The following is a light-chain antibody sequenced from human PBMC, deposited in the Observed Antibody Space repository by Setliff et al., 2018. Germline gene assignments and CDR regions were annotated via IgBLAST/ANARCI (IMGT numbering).Light chain of an antibody. CDR2: DVS. J-gene: IGLJ1*01. V-gene: IGLV2-14*01. Sequence: QCVLTQPASVSGSPGQSITISCTGTSSDVGGYNYVPWYQQHPGKAPKLMIYDVSKRPSGVSNRFSGSKSGNTASLTISGLQAEDEADYYCSSYTSSSTPYVFGTGTKVTVL. CDR1: SSDVGGYNY. CDR3: SSYTSSSTPYV.